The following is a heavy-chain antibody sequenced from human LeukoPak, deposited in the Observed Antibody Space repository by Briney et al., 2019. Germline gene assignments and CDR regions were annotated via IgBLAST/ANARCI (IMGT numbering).Heavy chain of an antibody. CDR1: GGSFSGYY. J-gene: IGHJ6*03. CDR2: INHSGST. CDR3: ARAGESHYYCYMDV. V-gene: IGHV4-34*01. Sequence: SETLSLTCAVYGGSFSGYYWSWIRQPPGKGLEWIGEINHSGSTNYNPSLKSRVTISVDTSKNQFSLKLSSVTAADTAVYYCARAGESHYYCYMDVWGKGTTVTVSS.